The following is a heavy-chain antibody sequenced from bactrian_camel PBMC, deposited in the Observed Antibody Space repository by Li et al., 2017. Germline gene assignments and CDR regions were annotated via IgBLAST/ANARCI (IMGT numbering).Heavy chain of an antibody. V-gene: IGHV3S40*01. CDR2: IYIGDGKTDYADST. CDR1: GFTASVNC. D-gene: IGHD4*01. Sequence: VQLVESGGDLVRPGGSLRLSCAASGFTASVNCVGWFRQAPGKEREGVAAIYIGDGKTDYADSTLYSDSAEGRFTISRDNAKNTAYLQMTSLKPDDTAMYTCAADIRRRTRPLTGDYTYWGQGTQVTVS. J-gene: IGHJ4*01. CDR3: AADIRRRTRPLTGDYTY.